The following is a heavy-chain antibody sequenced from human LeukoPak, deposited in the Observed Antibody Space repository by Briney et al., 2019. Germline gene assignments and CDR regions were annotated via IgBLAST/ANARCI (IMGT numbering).Heavy chain of an antibody. CDR2: IRSNGDTT. CDR1: GLTFSSLA. D-gene: IGHD1-1*01. Sequence: GGSLRLSCAASGLTFSSLAMTWVRQAPGKGLERVSTIRSNGDTTYNADSVKGRFTISRDNSKNTLYLELNSLRVEDTATFYCAKGQELDDGVFDSWGQGTMVTVSS. J-gene: IGHJ4*02. CDR3: AKGQELDDGVFDS. V-gene: IGHV3-23*01.